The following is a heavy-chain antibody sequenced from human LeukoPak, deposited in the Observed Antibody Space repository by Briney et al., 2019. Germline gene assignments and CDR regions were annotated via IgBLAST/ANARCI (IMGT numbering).Heavy chain of an antibody. CDR3: ARDRLRPYFDY. Sequence: GGSLRLSCAASGFTFSDYYMSWIRQAPGKGLEWVSYISSSGSTIYYADSVKGRFTISRDNAKNSLYPQMNSLRAEVTAVYYCARDRLRPYFDYWGQGTLVTVSS. CDR2: ISSSGSTI. J-gene: IGHJ4*02. D-gene: IGHD5-12*01. CDR1: GFTFSDYY. V-gene: IGHV3-11*01.